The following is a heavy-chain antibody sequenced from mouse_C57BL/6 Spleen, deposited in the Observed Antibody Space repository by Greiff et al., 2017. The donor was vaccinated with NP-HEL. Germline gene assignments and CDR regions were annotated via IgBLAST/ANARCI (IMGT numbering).Heavy chain of an antibody. Sequence: EVQLVESGGGLVQPGGSLKLSCAASGFTFSDYYMYWVRQTPEKRLEWVAYISNGGGSTYYPDTVKGRFTISRDNAKNTLYLQMSRLKSEDTAMYYCARQSTTVVAEWYFDVWGTGTTVTVSS. J-gene: IGHJ1*03. V-gene: IGHV5-12*01. CDR3: ARQSTTVVAEWYFDV. CDR2: ISNGGGST. D-gene: IGHD1-1*01. CDR1: GFTFSDYY.